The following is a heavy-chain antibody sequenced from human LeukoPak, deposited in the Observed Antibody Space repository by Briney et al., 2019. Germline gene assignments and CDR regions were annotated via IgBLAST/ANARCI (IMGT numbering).Heavy chain of an antibody. CDR3: ARDYKWGWLYNYGMNV. Sequence: GGSLRLSCAASGFTFSSYGMHWVRQAPGKGLEWVAVIWYDGSNKYYADSVKGRFTISRDNSKNTLYLQMNRLRAEDTAVYYCARDYKWGWLYNYGMNVWGQGTTVTVSS. J-gene: IGHJ6*02. CDR2: IWYDGSNK. D-gene: IGHD2-15*01. CDR1: GFTFSSYG. V-gene: IGHV3-33*01.